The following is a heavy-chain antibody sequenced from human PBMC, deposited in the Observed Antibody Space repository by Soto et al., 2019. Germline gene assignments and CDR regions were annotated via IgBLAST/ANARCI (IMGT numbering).Heavy chain of an antibody. Sequence: PGGSLRLSCAASGFTFSSAWMNWVRQAPGKGLEWVGRIKSKTDGGTTDYAAPVKGRFTISRDDSKNTLYLQMNSLKTEDTAVYYCTTDPVTMIVVVPSSGWGQGTLVTVSS. V-gene: IGHV3-15*07. D-gene: IGHD3-22*01. CDR3: TTDPVTMIVVVPSSG. J-gene: IGHJ4*02. CDR2: IKSKTDGGTT. CDR1: GFTFSSAW.